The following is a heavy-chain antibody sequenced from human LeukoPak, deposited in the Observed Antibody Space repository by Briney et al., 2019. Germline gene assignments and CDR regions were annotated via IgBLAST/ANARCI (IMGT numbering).Heavy chain of an antibody. D-gene: IGHD5-24*01. Sequence: GGSLRLSCAASGFTFSSNYMSWVRQAPGKGLEWVSVIYSGGSTYYADSVKGRFTISRDNSKNTLYLQMNSLRAEDTAVYYCARAMATKPYYYYGMDVWGQGTTVTVSS. CDR3: ARAMATKPYYYYGMDV. V-gene: IGHV3-53*01. CDR1: GFTFSSNY. CDR2: IYSGGST. J-gene: IGHJ6*02.